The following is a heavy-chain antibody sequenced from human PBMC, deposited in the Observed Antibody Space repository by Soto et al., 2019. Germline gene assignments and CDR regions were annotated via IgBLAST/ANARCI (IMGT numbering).Heavy chain of an antibody. CDR3: AKERGRNRNFAMDV. J-gene: IGHJ6*02. V-gene: IGHV3-30*18. D-gene: IGHD1-1*01. CDR2: ISYDGSFV. CDR1: GLTFSDYG. Sequence: PGGSLRLSCVVSGLTFSDYGFHWVRQAPGTGLDWVAAISYDGSFVYYADSVRSRFTISRDNSRNTLDLQMNTLRHEDTAVYYCAKERGRNRNFAMDVWGQGTSVTVSS.